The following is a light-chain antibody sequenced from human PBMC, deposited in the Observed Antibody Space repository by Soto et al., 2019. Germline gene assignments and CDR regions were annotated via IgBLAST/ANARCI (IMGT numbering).Light chain of an antibody. CDR1: QSVSSSY. CDR2: GAS. Sequence: EIVLTQSPGTLSLSPGERDTLSCRASQSVSSSYLAWYQQKPGQAPRLLIYGASSMATGIPDRFSGSGSGTDFTLTISRLEPEDFAVYYCQQYGSSPQTFGQGTKV. CDR3: QQYGSSPQT. J-gene: IGKJ1*01. V-gene: IGKV3-20*01.